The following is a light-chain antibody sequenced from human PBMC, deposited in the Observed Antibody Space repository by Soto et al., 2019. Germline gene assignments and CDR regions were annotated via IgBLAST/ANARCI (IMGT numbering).Light chain of an antibody. CDR1: SGHSNYA. CDR3: QTWGAGTQV. Sequence: QLVLTQSPSASASLGASVKVTCTLSSGHSNYAIAWHQQQPEKGPRYLMRLSSDGSHIKGDGIPDRFSGSSSGAERYLTISSLQSEDEAEYYCQTWGAGTQVFGTGTKVTVL. J-gene: IGLJ1*01. CDR2: LSSDGSH. V-gene: IGLV4-69*01.